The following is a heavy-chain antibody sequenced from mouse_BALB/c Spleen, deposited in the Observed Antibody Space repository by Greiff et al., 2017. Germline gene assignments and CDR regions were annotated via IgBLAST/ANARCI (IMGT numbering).Heavy chain of an antibody. J-gene: IGHJ2*01. CDR2: ISSGGST. Sequence: EVKLMESGGGLVKPGGSLKLSCAASGFTFSSYAMSWVRQTPEKRLEWVASISSGGSTYYPDSLKGRFTISRDNARNILYLQMSSLRSEDTAMYYCARLRRFDYWGQGTTLTVSS. D-gene: IGHD2-12*01. CDR1: GFTFSSYA. V-gene: IGHV5-6-5*01. CDR3: ARLRRFDY.